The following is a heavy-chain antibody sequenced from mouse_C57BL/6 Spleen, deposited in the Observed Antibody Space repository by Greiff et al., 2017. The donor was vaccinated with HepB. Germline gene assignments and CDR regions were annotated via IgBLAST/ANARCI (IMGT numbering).Heavy chain of an antibody. D-gene: IGHD1-1*02. V-gene: IGHV1-50*01. CDR1: GYTFTSYW. CDR3: ARRGYGPYFDY. Sequence: QVQLQQPGAELVKPGASVKLSCKASGYTFTSYWMQWVKQRPGQGLEWIGEIDPSDSYTNYNQKFKGKATLTVDTSSSTAYMQLSSLTSEDSAVYYCARRGYGPYFDYWGQGTTLTVSS. CDR2: IDPSDSYT. J-gene: IGHJ2*01.